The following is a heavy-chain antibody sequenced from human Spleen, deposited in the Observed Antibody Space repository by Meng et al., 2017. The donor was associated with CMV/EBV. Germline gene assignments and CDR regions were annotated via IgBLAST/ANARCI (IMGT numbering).Heavy chain of an antibody. CDR1: GGSISSSSYY. D-gene: IGHD1-26*01. J-gene: IGHJ5*02. V-gene: IGHV4-39*01. CDR2: IYYSGST. Sequence: SETLSLTCTVSGGSISSSSYYWGWIRQPPGKGLEWIGSIYYSGSTYYNPSLKSRVTISVDTSKNQFSLKLSSVTAADTAVYYCARHPSIVGALGWFDPWGQGTLVTVSS. CDR3: ARHPSIVGALGWFDP.